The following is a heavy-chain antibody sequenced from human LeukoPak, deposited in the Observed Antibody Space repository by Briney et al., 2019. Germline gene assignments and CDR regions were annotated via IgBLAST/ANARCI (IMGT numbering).Heavy chain of an antibody. J-gene: IGHJ4*02. CDR2: IRYDGSNI. Sequence: PGGSLRLSCAASGFTFSNYGMHWVRQAPGNRLEWVAFIRYDGSNIYYADSVKGRFTISRDNSKNTLYLQMNSLRAEDTAVYYCASQEEAVWPEPLDYWGQGTLVTVSS. D-gene: IGHD1-14*01. V-gene: IGHV3-30*02. CDR1: GFTFSNYG. CDR3: ASQEEAVWPEPLDY.